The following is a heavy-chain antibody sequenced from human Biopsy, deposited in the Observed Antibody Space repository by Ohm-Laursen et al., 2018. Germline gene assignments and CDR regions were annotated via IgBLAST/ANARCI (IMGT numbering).Heavy chain of an antibody. J-gene: IGHJ5*02. D-gene: IGHD3-3*01. Sequence: SETLSLTCAVSGHSVRSGYYWGWIRQPPGKGLEWIGHVYNGGITNYNPSLKSRVTISKDTSKNQFSLQVNSVTAADTAVYYCARTPRDSFWSGSYKRGLWFDPWGQGTLVTVSS. V-gene: IGHV4-38-2*01. CDR2: VYNGGIT. CDR3: ARTPRDSFWSGSYKRGLWFDP. CDR1: GHSVRSGYY.